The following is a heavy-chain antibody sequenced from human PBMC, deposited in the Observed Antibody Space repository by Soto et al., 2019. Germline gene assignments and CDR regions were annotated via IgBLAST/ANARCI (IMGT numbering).Heavy chain of an antibody. CDR3: ARGRDAFDI. J-gene: IGHJ3*02. CDR2: IYYSGST. Sequence: KSSETLSLTCTVSGGSVSSGSYYWSWIRQPPGKGLDWIGYIYYSGSTNYNPSLKSRVTISVDTSKNQFSLKLSSVTAADTAVYYCARGRDAFDIWGQRTMVT. CDR1: GGSVSSGSYY. V-gene: IGHV4-61*01.